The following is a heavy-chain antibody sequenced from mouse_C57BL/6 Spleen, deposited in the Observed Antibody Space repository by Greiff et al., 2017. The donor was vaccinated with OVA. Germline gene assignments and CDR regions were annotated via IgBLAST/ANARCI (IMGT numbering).Heavy chain of an antibody. Sequence: QVQLQQSGAELVRPGASVTLSCKASGYTFTDYEMHWVKQTPVHGLEWIGAIDPETGGTAYNQKFKGKAILTADKSSSTAYMELRSLTSEDSAVYYCTRGRDRGGFDYWGQGTTLTVSS. J-gene: IGHJ2*01. D-gene: IGHD3-3*01. CDR1: GYTFTDYE. V-gene: IGHV1-15*01. CDR2: IDPETGGT. CDR3: TRGRDRGGFDY.